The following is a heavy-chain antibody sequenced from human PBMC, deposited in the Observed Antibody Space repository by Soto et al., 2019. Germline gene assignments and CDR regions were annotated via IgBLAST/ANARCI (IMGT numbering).Heavy chain of an antibody. CDR1: GFTFSGYA. J-gene: IGHJ4*02. D-gene: IGHD6-19*01. CDR3: TKPVGISGWAFDY. V-gene: IGHV3-23*01. CDR2: ISKTADTT. Sequence: EVQVLDSGGGLVQLGGSLRLSCAASGFTFSGYAMSWVRQAPGKGLEWVSTISKTADTTYYADSVKGQFTISRDNSKNTVFLQLSSLRPEDTAVYYCTKPVGISGWAFDYWGQGTRVTVSS.